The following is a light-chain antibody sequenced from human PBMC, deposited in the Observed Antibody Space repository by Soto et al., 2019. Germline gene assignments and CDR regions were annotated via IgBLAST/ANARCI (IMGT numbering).Light chain of an antibody. CDR2: SSS. V-gene: IGKV1-27*01. CDR3: QKYIRAPPT. CDR1: QGIFNY. J-gene: IGKJ4*01. Sequence: DIQMTQSPSSLSASVGDRVTITCRASQGIFNYLAWYQQKPGKVPKLLLSSSSSLQSGVPSRFSGSGSGTDFTLTISSLEPEDVATYYCQKYIRAPPTFGGGTRVEIK.